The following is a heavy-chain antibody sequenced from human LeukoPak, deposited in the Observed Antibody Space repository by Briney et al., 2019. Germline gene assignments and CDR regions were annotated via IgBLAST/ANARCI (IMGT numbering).Heavy chain of an antibody. D-gene: IGHD3-22*01. CDR1: GGSISSYY. CDR2: IYYSGST. CDR3: ARVSVAWVLRKSGYYFDY. V-gene: IGHV4-59*01. J-gene: IGHJ4*02. Sequence: PSETLSLTCTVSGGSISSYYWSWIRQPPGKGLEWIGYIYYSGSTNYNPSLKSRVTISVDTSKNQFSLKLSSVTAADTAVYYCARVSVAWVLRKSGYYFDYWGQGTLVTVSS.